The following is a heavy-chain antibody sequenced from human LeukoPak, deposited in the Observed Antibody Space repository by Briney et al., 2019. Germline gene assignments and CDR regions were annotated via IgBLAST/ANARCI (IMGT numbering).Heavy chain of an antibody. CDR3: AKDGSSGYYYAYFDY. J-gene: IGHJ4*02. V-gene: IGHV3-23*01. CDR1: GFTFSSYA. D-gene: IGHD3-22*01. Sequence: PGGSLRLSCAASGFTFSSYAMSWVRQAPGKGLEWVSAISGSGGSTYYADSVKGRFTISRDNSKNTLYLQINSLRAEDTAVYYCAKDGSSGYYYAYFDYWGQGTLVTVSS. CDR2: ISGSGGST.